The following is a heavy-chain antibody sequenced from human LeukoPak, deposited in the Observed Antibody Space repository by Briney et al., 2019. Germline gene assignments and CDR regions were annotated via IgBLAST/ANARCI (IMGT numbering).Heavy chain of an antibody. CDR1: GGSISSYY. V-gene: IGHV4-4*07. J-gene: IGHJ4*02. D-gene: IGHD3-22*01. CDR3: ARDSSSGYPYYFDY. CDR2: IYTSGST. Sequence: SETLSLTCTVSGGSISSYYWSWIRQPAGKGLEWIGRIYTSGSTNYNPSLKSRVTMSVDTSKNQFSLKLSSVTAADTAVYYCARDSSSGYPYYFDYWGQGTLVTVSS.